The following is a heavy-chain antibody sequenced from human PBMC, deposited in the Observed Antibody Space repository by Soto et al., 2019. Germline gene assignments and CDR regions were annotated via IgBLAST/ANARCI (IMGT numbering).Heavy chain of an antibody. CDR3: ARGVRYFDWLSPSDY. V-gene: IGHV4-59*01. J-gene: IGHJ4*02. CDR2: IYYSGST. Sequence: SETLSLTCTVSGGSISSYYWSWIRQPPGKGLEWIGYIYYSGSTNYNPSLKSRVTISVDTSKNQFSLKLSSVTAADTAVYYCARGVRYFDWLSPSDYWGQGTLVTVSS. CDR1: GGSISSYY. D-gene: IGHD3-9*01.